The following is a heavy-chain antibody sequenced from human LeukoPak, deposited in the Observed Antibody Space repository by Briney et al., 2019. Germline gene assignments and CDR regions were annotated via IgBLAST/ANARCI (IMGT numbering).Heavy chain of an antibody. Sequence: GTSVKVSCKASGFTFTSSAMQWVRQARGQRLEWIGWIVVGSGNTNYAQKFQERVTITRDMSTSTAYMELSSLRSEDTAVYYCAATPNYDFWSGYLSSMDVWGQGTTVTVSS. J-gene: IGHJ6*02. D-gene: IGHD3-3*01. CDR1: GFTFTSSA. CDR2: IVVGSGNT. CDR3: AATPNYDFWSGYLSSMDV. V-gene: IGHV1-58*02.